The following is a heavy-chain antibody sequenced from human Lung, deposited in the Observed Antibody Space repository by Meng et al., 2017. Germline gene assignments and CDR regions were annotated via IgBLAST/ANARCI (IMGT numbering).Heavy chain of an antibody. V-gene: IGHV1-2*06. CDR3: ARDEDISAAGKLFGDY. CDR2: IDPKSGDT. CDR1: GYSFPDYY. Sequence: QGQLVQSGAEVKKPGASVKAPCKPSGYSFPDYYIHWVRLAPGQGLEWMGHIDPKSGDTRYAQKFQGRVTMTGDTSIGTAYMELTGLRSDDTALYYCARDEDISAAGKLFGDYWGQGTLVTVSS. J-gene: IGHJ4*02. D-gene: IGHD6-13*01.